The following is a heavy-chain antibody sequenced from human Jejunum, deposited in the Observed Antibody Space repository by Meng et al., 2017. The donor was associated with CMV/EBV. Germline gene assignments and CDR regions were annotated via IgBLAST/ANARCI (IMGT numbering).Heavy chain of an antibody. Sequence: SCASSGLTFSTFWMSWFRQAPGKGLEWVAHIKQDGSEKYYVDSVKGRFTISRDNTENSLFLQMNTLRAEDTAVYYCATTSSLSYWGQGALVTVSS. CDR1: GLTFSTFW. J-gene: IGHJ4*02. D-gene: IGHD6-6*01. CDR2: IKQDGSEK. V-gene: IGHV3-7*01. CDR3: ATTSSLSY.